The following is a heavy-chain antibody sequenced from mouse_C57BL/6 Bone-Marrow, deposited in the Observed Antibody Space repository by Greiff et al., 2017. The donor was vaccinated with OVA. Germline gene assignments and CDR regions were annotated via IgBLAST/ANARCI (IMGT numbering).Heavy chain of an antibody. V-gene: IGHV5-9*01. J-gene: IGHJ1*03. CDR2: ISGGGGNT. CDR3: ARHTDATFYWYFDV. D-gene: IGHD6-1*01. Sequence: EVHLVESGGGLVKPGGSLKLSCAASGFTFSSYTMSWVRQTPEKRLEWVATISGGGGNTYYPDSVKGRFTISSDNAKNTLYLQMSSLRSEDTALYYCARHTDATFYWYFDVWGTGTTVTVSS. CDR1: GFTFSSYT.